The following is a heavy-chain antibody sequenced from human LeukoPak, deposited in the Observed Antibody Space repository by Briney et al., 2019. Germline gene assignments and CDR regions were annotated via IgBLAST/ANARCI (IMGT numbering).Heavy chain of an antibody. CDR3: ARDSSGYDSGWYFDL. V-gene: IGHV4-39*02. D-gene: IGHD5-12*01. CDR2: IYYSGST. CDR1: GGSISSSSYY. J-gene: IGHJ2*01. Sequence: SETLSLTCTVSGGSISSSSYYWGWIRQPPGKGLEWIGSIYYSGSTYYNPSLKSRVTISVDTSKNQFSLKLSSVTAADTAVYYCARDSSGYDSGWYFDLWGRGTLVTVSS.